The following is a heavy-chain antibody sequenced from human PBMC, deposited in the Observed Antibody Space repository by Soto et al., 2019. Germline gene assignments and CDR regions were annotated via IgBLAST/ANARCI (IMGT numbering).Heavy chain of an antibody. V-gene: IGHV1-58*01. CDR3: AADREKDWNYYGMDV. CDR2: IVVGSGNT. D-gene: IGHD1-1*01. CDR1: GFTFTSSA. J-gene: IGHJ6*02. Sequence: VKVSCKASGFTFTSSAVQWVRQARGQRLEWIGWIVVGSGNTNYAQKFQERVTITRDMSTSTAYMELSSLRSEDTAVYYCAADREKDWNYYGMDVWGQGTTVTVSS.